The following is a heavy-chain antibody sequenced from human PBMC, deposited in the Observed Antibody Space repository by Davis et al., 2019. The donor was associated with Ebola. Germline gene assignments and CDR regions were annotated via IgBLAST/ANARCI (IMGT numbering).Heavy chain of an antibody. J-gene: IGHJ6*02. D-gene: IGHD3-16*01. CDR3: ARVNGLDYYYGMDV. Sequence: PSETLSLTCTVSGGSISSSSYYWGWIRQPPGKGLEWIGSIYYSGSTYYNPSLKSRVTISVDMSKNQFSLKLSSVTAADTAVYYCARVNGLDYYYGMDVWGQGTTVTVSS. CDR1: GGSISSSSYY. V-gene: IGHV4-39*07. CDR2: IYYSGST.